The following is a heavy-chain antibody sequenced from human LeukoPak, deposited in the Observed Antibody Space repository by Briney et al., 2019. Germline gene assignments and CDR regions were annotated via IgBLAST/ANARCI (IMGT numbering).Heavy chain of an antibody. D-gene: IGHD2-2*01. CDR1: GFTFSSYS. Sequence: GGSLRLSCAASGFTFSSYSMNWVRQAPGKGLEWVSPISSSSSYIYYADSVKGRFTISRDNAKNSLYLQMNSLRAEDTAVYYCARESLPIVVVPAAIGYWGQGTLVTVSS. J-gene: IGHJ4*02. CDR3: ARESLPIVVVPAAIGY. V-gene: IGHV3-21*01. CDR2: ISSSSSYI.